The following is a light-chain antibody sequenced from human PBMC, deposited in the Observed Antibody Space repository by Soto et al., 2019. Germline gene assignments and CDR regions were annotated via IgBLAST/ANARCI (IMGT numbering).Light chain of an antibody. V-gene: IGKV3-20*01. CDR3: QQYETSPFT. J-gene: IGKJ4*01. CDR2: GAS. Sequence: EIVLTQSPGTLSLSPGERATLSCRASQSVDSSHLAWYQHRPGRAPRLLVYGASRRATGVPDRFSGSGSGTHFTLSIRRLESEDFAVYYCQQYETSPFTFGGVTKVDIK. CDR1: QSVDSSH.